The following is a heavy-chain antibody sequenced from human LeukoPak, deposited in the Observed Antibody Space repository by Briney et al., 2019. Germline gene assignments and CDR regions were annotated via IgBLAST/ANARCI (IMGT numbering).Heavy chain of an antibody. Sequence: SETLSPTCTVSGGSLSSYYWTWIRQPAGKGLEWIGRIYTSGNTNYNPSLKSRVTISVDKSKNQFSLKLSSVTAADTAVYYCARGYSSSWSLDYWGQGTLVTVSS. CDR2: IYTSGNT. D-gene: IGHD6-13*01. V-gene: IGHV4-4*07. J-gene: IGHJ4*02. CDR3: ARGYSSSWSLDY. CDR1: GGSLSSYY.